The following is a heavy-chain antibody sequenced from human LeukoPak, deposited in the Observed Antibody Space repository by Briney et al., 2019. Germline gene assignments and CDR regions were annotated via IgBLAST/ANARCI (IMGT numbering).Heavy chain of an antibody. CDR1: GGTFTDYG. D-gene: IGHD2/OR15-2a*01. Sequence: ASVKVSCKSSGGTFTDYGISWVRHAPGQGLEWMGRIIPIFTTANYAQKFQGRVTITADTSTNTAYMELNSLRSEDTAVYYCASDGGFEYYFDYWGQGTLLTVSS. V-gene: IGHV1-69*06. J-gene: IGHJ4*02. CDR2: IIPIFTTA. CDR3: ASDGGFEYYFDY.